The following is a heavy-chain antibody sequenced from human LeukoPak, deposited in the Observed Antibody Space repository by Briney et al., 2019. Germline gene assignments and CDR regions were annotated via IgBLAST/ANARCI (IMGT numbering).Heavy chain of an antibody. Sequence: GGSLRLSCAASGFTFSSYAMPWVRQAPGKGLEYVSAISSNGGSTYYANSVKGRFTISRDNSKNTLYLQMGSLRAEDMAVYYCARDGKYSGSYDYWGQGTLVTVSS. CDR2: ISSNGGST. V-gene: IGHV3-64*01. D-gene: IGHD1-26*01. CDR1: GFTFSSYA. CDR3: ARDGKYSGSYDY. J-gene: IGHJ4*02.